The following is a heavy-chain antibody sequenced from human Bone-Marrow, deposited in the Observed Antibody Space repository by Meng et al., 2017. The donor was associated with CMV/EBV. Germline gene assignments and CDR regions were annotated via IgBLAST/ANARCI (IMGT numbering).Heavy chain of an antibody. D-gene: IGHD4-11*01. V-gene: IGHV1-2*02. CDR2: MNPNSGGT. Sequence: ASVKVSCKASGYTFTSYDINWVRQATGQGLEWMGWMNPNSGGTNYAQKFQGRVTMTRDTSISTAYMELSRLRSDDTAVYYCARQRGSNYLDYWGQGTLVTVSS. CDR3: ARQRGSNYLDY. CDR1: GYTFTSYD. J-gene: IGHJ4*02.